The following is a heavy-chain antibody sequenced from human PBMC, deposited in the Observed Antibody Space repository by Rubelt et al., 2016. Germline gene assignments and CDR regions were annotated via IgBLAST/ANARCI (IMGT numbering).Heavy chain of an antibody. D-gene: IGHD3-10*01. Sequence: QVQLQESGPGLVKPSETLSLTCTVSGGSISSYYWSWIRQPPGKGLEWIGSIYYSGSTYYNPSLKSRVTISVDTSKNQFSLKLSSVTAADTAVYYCARHDDYYGSGSPFLDWYFDLWGRGTLVTVSS. CDR3: ARHDDYYGSGSPFLDWYFDL. J-gene: IGHJ2*01. CDR1: GGSISSYY. V-gene: IGHV4-59*04. CDR2: IYYSGST.